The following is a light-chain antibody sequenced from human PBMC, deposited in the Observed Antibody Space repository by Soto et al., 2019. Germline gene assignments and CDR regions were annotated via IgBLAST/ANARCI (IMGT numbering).Light chain of an antibody. CDR3: QQSYSTPRT. V-gene: IGKV1-39*01. Sequence: IQMTQSPISLSASIGDRVTVTCRASQDISNFLNWYQQKPGKALKLLIYAASNLQSGVPSRFSGSGSGTDFTLTINNLQPEDFATYSGQQSYSTPRTFGQGTKMEIK. J-gene: IGKJ1*01. CDR2: AAS. CDR1: QDISNF.